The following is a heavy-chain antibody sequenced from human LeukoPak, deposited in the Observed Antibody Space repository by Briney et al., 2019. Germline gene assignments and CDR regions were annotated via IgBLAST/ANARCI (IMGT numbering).Heavy chain of an antibody. V-gene: IGHV4-39*02. CDR1: GGSISSGNYH. J-gene: IGHJ6*02. Sequence: PSETLSLTCTVSGGSISSGNYHWGWIRQPPGKGLEWIGGFYYGGSTYYNPSLKSRVTISVDTSRVHFSLKLTSVTAADTAVYYCARALKGMDVWGQGTTVTVSS. D-gene: IGHD3-16*02. CDR3: ARALKGMDV. CDR2: FYYGGST.